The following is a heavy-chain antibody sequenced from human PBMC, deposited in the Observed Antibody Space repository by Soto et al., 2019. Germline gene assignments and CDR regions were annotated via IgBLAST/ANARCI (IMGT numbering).Heavy chain of an antibody. CDR2: IYAGGNT. CDR1: GFSVTSNY. CDR3: AKVHGVSGSYSFHY. V-gene: IGHV3-53*01. D-gene: IGHD1-26*01. J-gene: IGHJ4*02. Sequence: PGGSLRLSCAGSGFSVTSNYMTWVRQAPGKGLECVSVIYAGGNTYYPDSVKGRFTISSDNSKNTLFLQMNNLRAEDTAVYYCAKVHGVSGSYSFHYWGQGTLVTVS.